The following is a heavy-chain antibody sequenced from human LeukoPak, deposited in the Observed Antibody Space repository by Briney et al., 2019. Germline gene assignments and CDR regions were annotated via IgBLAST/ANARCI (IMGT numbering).Heavy chain of an antibody. CDR3: ARALPSPLYSGSYADAFDI. CDR1: GFTFNAYT. Sequence: PGGSLRLSCAASGFTFNAYTMNWVRQAPGKGLEWVSSISSSSSYIYYADSVKGRFTISRDNAKNSLYLQMSSLRAEDTAVYYCARALPSPLYSGSYADAFDIWGQGTMVTVSS. CDR2: ISSSSSYI. D-gene: IGHD1-26*01. J-gene: IGHJ3*02. V-gene: IGHV3-21*01.